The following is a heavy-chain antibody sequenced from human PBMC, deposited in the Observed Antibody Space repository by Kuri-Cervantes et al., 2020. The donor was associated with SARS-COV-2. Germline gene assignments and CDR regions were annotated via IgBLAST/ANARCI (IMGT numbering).Heavy chain of an antibody. CDR1: GYTFTSYT. Sequence: ASVKVSCKASGYTFTSYTMHWVRQAPGQRLEWMGWASTYNDKRNLAQKVQDRVTLTTDTSTRTAYMELRSLKSNDTAVYFCARGSRGIAAAGSIDYWGQGTLVTVSS. D-gene: IGHD6-13*01. CDR2: ASTYNDKR. V-gene: IGHV1-18*01. J-gene: IGHJ4*02. CDR3: ARGSRGIAAAGSIDY.